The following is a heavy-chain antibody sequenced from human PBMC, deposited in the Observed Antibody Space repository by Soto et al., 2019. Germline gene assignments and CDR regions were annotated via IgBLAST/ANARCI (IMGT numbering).Heavy chain of an antibody. J-gene: IGHJ5*02. D-gene: IGHD4-17*01. Sequence: QLQLRESGPGLVKPSETLSLTCTVSGGSIIGSGFHWAWIRQPPGKGLEWIGSIYYSGTAHYSPSVKSRLAIDVDTSKNQFSLRLCSVTAADTAVYYCATRSGDYVGWFDPWGQGTRVTVSS. V-gene: IGHV4-39*01. CDR1: GGSIIGSGFH. CDR2: IYYSGTA. CDR3: ATRSGDYVGWFDP.